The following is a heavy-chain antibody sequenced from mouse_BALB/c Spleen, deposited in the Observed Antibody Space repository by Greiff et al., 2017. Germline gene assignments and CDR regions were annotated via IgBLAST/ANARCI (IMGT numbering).Heavy chain of an antibody. CDR1: GYSITSGYY. J-gene: IGHJ2*01. Sequence: EVKLMESGPGLVKPSQSLSLTCSVTGYSITSGYYWDWIRQFPGNKLEWMGYISYDGSNNYNPSLKNRISITRDTSKNQFFLKLNSVTTEDTATYYCARAIGSSLDYWGQGTTLTVSS. D-gene: IGHD1-1*01. CDR3: ARAIGSSLDY. V-gene: IGHV3-6*02. CDR2: ISYDGSN.